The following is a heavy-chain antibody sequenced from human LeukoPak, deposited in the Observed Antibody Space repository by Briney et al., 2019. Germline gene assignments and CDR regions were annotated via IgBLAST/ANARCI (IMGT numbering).Heavy chain of an antibody. CDR2: IGGSGDST. V-gene: IGHV3-23*01. D-gene: IGHD3-9*01. CDR1: GFTFSNSV. J-gene: IGHJ5*02. Sequence: PGGSLRLSCAASGFTFSNSVMGWVRQAPGKMLEWVSAIGGSGDSTYYADSVTGRFTISRDNSKNTLYLQMNSLRAEDTALYYCAKLPTGYPNWFDPWGQGTLVTVSS. CDR3: AKLPTGYPNWFDP.